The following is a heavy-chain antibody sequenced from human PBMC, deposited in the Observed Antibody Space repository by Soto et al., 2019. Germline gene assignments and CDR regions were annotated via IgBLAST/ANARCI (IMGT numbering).Heavy chain of an antibody. Sequence: SETLSITSTFSGVSISSSNYYWGWIRQPPGGGPEWIGSMDYNGNSYQNPSLKSRVTLSVDTSKSQFSLKLRSVTAADTAVYFCVRSAFGYYDTSGYPLTDSWGQGTLVTVSS. D-gene: IGHD3-22*01. J-gene: IGHJ4*02. CDR3: VRSAFGYYDTSGYPLTDS. V-gene: IGHV4-39*01. CDR2: MDYNGNS. CDR1: GVSISSSNYY.